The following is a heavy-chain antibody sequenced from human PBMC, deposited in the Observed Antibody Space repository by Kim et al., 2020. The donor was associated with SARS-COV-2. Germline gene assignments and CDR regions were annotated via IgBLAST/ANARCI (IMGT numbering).Heavy chain of an antibody. D-gene: IGHD3-16*01. J-gene: IGHJ4*02. CDR2: GGST. V-gene: IGHV3-23*01. Sequence: GGSTYYADSGKGRFTIARDNSKNTLYLQMNSLRAEDTAVYYCAKGWGTYWGQGTLVTVSS. CDR3: AKGWGTY.